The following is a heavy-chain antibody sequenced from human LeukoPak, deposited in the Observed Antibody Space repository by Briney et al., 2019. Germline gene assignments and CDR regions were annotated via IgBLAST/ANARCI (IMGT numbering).Heavy chain of an antibody. Sequence: PGGSLRLSCAASGFTFDDYAMHWVRQAPGKGLEWVPLISGDGGSTYYADSVKGRFTISRDNSKNSLYLQMNSLRTEDTALYYCAKPEGSGDYFDYWGQGTLVTVSS. CDR2: ISGDGGST. CDR1: GFTFDDYA. V-gene: IGHV3-43*02. D-gene: IGHD1-26*01. CDR3: AKPEGSGDYFDY. J-gene: IGHJ4*02.